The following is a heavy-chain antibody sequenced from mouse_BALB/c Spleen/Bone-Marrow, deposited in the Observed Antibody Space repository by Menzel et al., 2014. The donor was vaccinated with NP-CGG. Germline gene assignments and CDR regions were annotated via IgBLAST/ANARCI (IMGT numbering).Heavy chain of an antibody. CDR3: ARDIRHLDY. CDR1: GFTFTDYY. V-gene: IGHV7-3*02. CDR2: IRNKANGYTT. J-gene: IGHJ2*01. Sequence: EVQGVESGGGLVQPGGSLRLSCTTSGFTFTDYYVSWVRQPPGKALEWLGFIRNKANGYTTEYSASVKGRFTISRDNSQSILYLQMNTLRAEDSATYYCARDIRHLDYWSQGTTLTVSS.